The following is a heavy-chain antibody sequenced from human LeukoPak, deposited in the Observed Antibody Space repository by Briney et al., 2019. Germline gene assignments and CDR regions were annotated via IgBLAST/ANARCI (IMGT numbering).Heavy chain of an antibody. CDR3: AVATRSFLPDYC. Sequence: GGSLRLSCAASGFTFSSYSMNWVRQAPGKGLEWVSYISSSSSTIYYADSVKGRFTISRDNAKDSLYLQMNSLRAEDTALYYCAVATRSFLPDYCWGQGTLVTVSS. CDR1: GFTFSSYS. J-gene: IGHJ4*02. D-gene: IGHD5-12*01. CDR2: ISSSSSTI. V-gene: IGHV3-48*04.